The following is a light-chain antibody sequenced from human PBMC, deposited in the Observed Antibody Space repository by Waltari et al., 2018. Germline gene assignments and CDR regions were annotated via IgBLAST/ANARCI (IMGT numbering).Light chain of an antibody. V-gene: IGKV3-15*01. CDR1: QNVGTS. Sequence: EILVTQSPATLSVSPGERVPLSCRASQNVGTSLAWYQQKPGQTPRLLIFGAYSRASGVPARFSGSGSGTDFTLAISSLQSEDFAVYYCQQYEDWPRHSFGGGTKVQIE. CDR3: QQYEDWPRHS. CDR2: GAY. J-gene: IGKJ4*01.